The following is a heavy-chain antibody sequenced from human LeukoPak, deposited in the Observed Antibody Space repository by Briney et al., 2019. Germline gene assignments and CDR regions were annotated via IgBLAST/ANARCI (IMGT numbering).Heavy chain of an antibody. J-gene: IGHJ4*02. CDR1: GFTFSSYA. Sequence: PGGSLRLSCAASGFTFSSYAMSWVRQAPGKGLEWVSAISGSGGSTYYADSVKGRFTISRDNSKNTLYLQMNSLRAEDTAVYYCAKALLRYFDWLSYPGHWGQGTLVTVSS. CDR2: ISGSGGST. D-gene: IGHD3-9*01. CDR3: AKALLRYFDWLSYPGH. V-gene: IGHV3-23*01.